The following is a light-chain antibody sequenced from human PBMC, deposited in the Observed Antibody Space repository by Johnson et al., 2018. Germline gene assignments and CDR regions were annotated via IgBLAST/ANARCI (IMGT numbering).Light chain of an antibody. V-gene: IGLV1-51*02. CDR2: ENN. CDR1: SSNIGNNY. Sequence: QSVLTQPPSVSGAPGQKVTISCSGSSSNIGNNYVSWYQQLPGTAPKLLIYENNKRPSGIPDRFSVSKSGTSATLGITGLQTGDEADYYCGTWDSSLSAGNVFVTGTKVTVL. CDR3: GTWDSSLSAGNV. J-gene: IGLJ1*01.